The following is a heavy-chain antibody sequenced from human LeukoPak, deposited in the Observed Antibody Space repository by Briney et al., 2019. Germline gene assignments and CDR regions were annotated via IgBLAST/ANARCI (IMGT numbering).Heavy chain of an antibody. CDR2: IYTSGST. CDR3: ASSSWFGELSHASDY. CDR1: GASISNYY. Sequence: SETLSLTCTVSGASISNYYWSWIRQPAGKGLEWIGRIYTSGSTNYNPSLKSRVTISVDTSKNQFSLKLSSVTAADTAVYYCASSSWFGELSHASDYWGQGTLVTVSS. V-gene: IGHV4-4*07. D-gene: IGHD3-10*01. J-gene: IGHJ4*02.